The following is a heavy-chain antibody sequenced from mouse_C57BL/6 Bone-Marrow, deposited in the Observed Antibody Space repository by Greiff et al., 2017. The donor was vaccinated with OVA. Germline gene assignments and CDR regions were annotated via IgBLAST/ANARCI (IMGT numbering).Heavy chain of an antibody. CDR3: ARSRISISWFAY. D-gene: IGHD2-3*01. Sequence: QVQLQQPGAELVRPGTSVKLSCKASGYTFTSYWMHWVKQRPGQGLEWIGVIDPSDSYTNYNQKFKGKATLTVDTSSSTAYMQLSSLTSEDSAVYFCARSRISISWFAYWGQGTLVTVSA. CDR1: GYTFTSYW. CDR2: IDPSDSYT. V-gene: IGHV1-59*01. J-gene: IGHJ3*01.